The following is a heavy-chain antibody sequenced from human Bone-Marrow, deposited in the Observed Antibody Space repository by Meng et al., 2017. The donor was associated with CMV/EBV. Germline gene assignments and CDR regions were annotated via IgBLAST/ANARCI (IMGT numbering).Heavy chain of an antibody. CDR3: AREGQQLAFDAFDI. CDR2: ISSSSSYI. D-gene: IGHD6-13*01. Sequence: GESLKISCAASGFTFSSYGMHWVRQAPGKGLEWVSSISSSSSYIYYADSVKGRFTISRDNAKNSLYLQMNSLRAEDTAVYYCAREGQQLAFDAFDIWGQGTMVTVSS. J-gene: IGHJ3*02. CDR1: GFTFSSYG. V-gene: IGHV3-21*01.